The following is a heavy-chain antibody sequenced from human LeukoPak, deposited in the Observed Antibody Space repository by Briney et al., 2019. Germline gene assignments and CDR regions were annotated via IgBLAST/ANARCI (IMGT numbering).Heavy chain of an antibody. V-gene: IGHV1-18*01. CDR2: GSAYNGNT. D-gene: IGHD6-13*01. CDR1: GYTFANSG. CDR3: VRDPTAAAATDDWFDP. J-gene: IGHJ5*02. Sequence: ASVKVSCKASGYTFANSGISWVRQAPGQGLEWMGWGSAYNGNTNSAQKFQGRVSMTTDTSTSTAYMELRSLRSDDTAVYYCVRDPTAAAATDDWFDPWGQGTLVTVSS.